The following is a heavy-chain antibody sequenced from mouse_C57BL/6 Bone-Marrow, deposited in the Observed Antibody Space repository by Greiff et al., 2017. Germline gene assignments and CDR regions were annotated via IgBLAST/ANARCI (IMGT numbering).Heavy chain of an antibody. Sequence: LVESGAELVRPGASVKLSCTASGFNIKDDYMHWVKQRPEQGLEWIGWIDPENGDTEYASKFQGKATITADTSSNTAYLQLSSLTSEDTAVYYCTTCLPCAYWGQGTLVTVSA. CDR2: IDPENGDT. V-gene: IGHV14-4*01. D-gene: IGHD6-1*01. CDR3: TTCLPCAY. CDR1: GFNIKDDY. J-gene: IGHJ3*01.